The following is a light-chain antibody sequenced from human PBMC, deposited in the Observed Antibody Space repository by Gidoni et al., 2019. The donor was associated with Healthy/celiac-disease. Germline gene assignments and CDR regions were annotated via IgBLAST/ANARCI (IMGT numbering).Light chain of an antibody. CDR2: AAS. CDR1: QGISSY. J-gene: IGKJ4*01. CDR3: QQYYSYPMLT. V-gene: IGKV1-8*01. Sequence: AIRITKSPSSLSASTGDRVTITCRASQGISSYLAWYQQKPGKAPKLLIYAASTLQSGVPSRFSGSGSGTDFTLTISCLQSEDFATYYCQQYYSYPMLTFGGGTKVEIK.